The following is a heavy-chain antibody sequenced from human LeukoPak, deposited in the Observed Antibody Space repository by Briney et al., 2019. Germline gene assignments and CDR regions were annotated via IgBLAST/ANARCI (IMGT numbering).Heavy chain of an antibody. V-gene: IGHV1-69*13. CDR3: ARVQGSFPAAFDY. Sequence: SVKVSCKASGYTFTGYYMHWVRQAPGQGLEWMGGIIPIFGTANYAQKFQGRVTITADESTSTAYMELSSLRSEDTAVYYCARVQGSFPAAFDYWGQGTLVTVSS. D-gene: IGHD2-15*01. CDR2: IIPIFGTA. J-gene: IGHJ4*02. CDR1: GYTFTGYY.